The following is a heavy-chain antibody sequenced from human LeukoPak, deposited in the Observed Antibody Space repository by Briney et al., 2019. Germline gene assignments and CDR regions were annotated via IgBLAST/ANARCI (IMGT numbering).Heavy chain of an antibody. D-gene: IGHD1-1*01. V-gene: IGHV3-9*01. CDR1: GFTFDDYA. J-gene: IGHJ4*02. Sequence: PGRSLRLSCAASGFTFDDYAMHGVRQAPGKGLEWVSGISWNSGSIGYADSVKGRFTISRDNAKNSLYLQMNSLRAEDTALYYCAKVGTIGTVGGFDYWGQGTLVTVSS. CDR2: ISWNSGSI. CDR3: AKVGTIGTVGGFDY.